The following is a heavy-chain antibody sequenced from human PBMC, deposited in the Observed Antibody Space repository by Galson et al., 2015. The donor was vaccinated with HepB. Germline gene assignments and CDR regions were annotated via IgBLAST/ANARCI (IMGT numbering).Heavy chain of an antibody. J-gene: IGHJ6*02. CDR2: IWYDGSNK. Sequence: LRLSCAASGFTFSSYGMHWVRQAPGKGLEWVAVIWYDGSNKYYADSVKGRFTISRDNSKNTLYLQMNSLRAEDTAVYYCARAEGDYLQYYGMDVWGQGTTVTVSS. CDR1: GFTFSSYG. V-gene: IGHV3-33*01. CDR3: ARAEGDYLQYYGMDV. D-gene: IGHD4-17*01.